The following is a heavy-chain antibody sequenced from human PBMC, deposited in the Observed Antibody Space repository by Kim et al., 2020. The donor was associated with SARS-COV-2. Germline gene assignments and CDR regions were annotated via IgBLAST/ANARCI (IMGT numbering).Heavy chain of an antibody. Sequence: GSLRLSCVASGFTFSDYWINWVRQAPGKGLEWLAIVNKDGSDIYYVDSVKGRITISRDNAKNSLYLQMNSLRAEDTAVYYCANLYRDYWGQGTLVTVSS. D-gene: IGHD2-8*01. CDR1: GFTFSDYW. V-gene: IGHV3-7*01. CDR3: ANLYRDY. CDR2: VNKDGSDI. J-gene: IGHJ4*02.